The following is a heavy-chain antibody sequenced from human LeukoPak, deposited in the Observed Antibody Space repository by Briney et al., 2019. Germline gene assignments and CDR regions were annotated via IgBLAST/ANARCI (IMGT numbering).Heavy chain of an antibody. V-gene: IGHV1-69*04. Sequence: ASVKVSCKASGGTFSSYAISWVRQAPGQGLEWMGRIIPILGIANYAQKFQGRVTITADKSTSTAYMELSSLRSEDTAVYYCARRLSSRGYRLYAFDIWGQGTMVTVSS. J-gene: IGHJ3*02. CDR1: GGTFSSYA. CDR2: IIPILGIA. D-gene: IGHD5-12*01. CDR3: ARRLSSRGYRLYAFDI.